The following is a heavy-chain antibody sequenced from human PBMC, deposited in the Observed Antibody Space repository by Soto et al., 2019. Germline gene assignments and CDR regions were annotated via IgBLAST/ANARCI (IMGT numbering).Heavy chain of an antibody. CDR1: GYSFTSYW. Sequence: PGESLKISCKGSGYSFTSYWIGWVRQMPGKGLEWMGIIYPGDSDTRYSPSFQGQVTISADKSISTAYLQWSSLKASDTAMYYCARAPWHGEPPLYYYYMDVWGKGTTVTVSS. J-gene: IGHJ6*03. CDR3: ARAPWHGEPPLYYYYMDV. V-gene: IGHV5-51*01. CDR2: IYPGDSDT. D-gene: IGHD3-10*01.